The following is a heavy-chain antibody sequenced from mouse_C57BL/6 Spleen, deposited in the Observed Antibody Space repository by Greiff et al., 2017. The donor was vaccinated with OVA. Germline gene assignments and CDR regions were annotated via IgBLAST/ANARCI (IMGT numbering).Heavy chain of an antibody. CDR3: ARSTANYAMDY. CDR2: LDPSDSYT. V-gene: IGHV1-69*01. Sequence: QVQLQQPGAELVMPGASVKLSCKASGYTFTSYWMHWVKQRPGQGLEWIGELDPSDSYTNYNQKFKGKSTLTVDKSSSTAYMQISSLTSEDSAVYYCARSTANYAMDYWGQGTSVTVSS. D-gene: IGHD3-3*01. J-gene: IGHJ4*01. CDR1: GYTFTSYW.